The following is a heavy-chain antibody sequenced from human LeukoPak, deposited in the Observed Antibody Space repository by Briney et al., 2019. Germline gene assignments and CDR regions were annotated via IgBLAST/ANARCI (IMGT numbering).Heavy chain of an antibody. D-gene: IGHD5-12*01. CDR2: MHNSGSS. J-gene: IGHJ3*02. CDR3: ARSAEWLRNAFDI. V-gene: IGHV4-59*01. CDR1: GASTSHFY. Sequence: SETLSLSCTVSGASTSHFYWNWIRQPPGKGLEWIGYMHNSGSSKHSPSLKSRVTISIDTSKNQFSLQLTSVTAADTAIYYCARSAEWLRNAFDIWGQGTMVIVS.